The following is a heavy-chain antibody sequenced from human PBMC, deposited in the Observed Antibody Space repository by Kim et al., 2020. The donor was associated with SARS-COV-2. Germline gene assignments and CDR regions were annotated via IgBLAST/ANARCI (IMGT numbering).Heavy chain of an antibody. J-gene: IGHJ6*02. CDR3: ARVTYYYDSSGDSARGGNYYGMDV. V-gene: IGHV3-74*01. Sequence: GGSLRLSCAASGFTFSSYWMHWVRQAPGKGLVWVSRINSDGSSTSYADSVKGRFIISRDNAKNTLYLQMNSLRAEDTAVYYCARVTYYYDSSGDSARGGNYYGMDVWGQGTTVTVSS. CDR1: GFTFSSYW. CDR2: INSDGSST. D-gene: IGHD3-22*01.